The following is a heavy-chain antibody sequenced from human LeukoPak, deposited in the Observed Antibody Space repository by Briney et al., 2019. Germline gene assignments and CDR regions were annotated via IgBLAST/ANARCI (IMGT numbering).Heavy chain of an antibody. CDR1: GYTFTGCY. Sequence: ASVKVSCKASGYTFTGCYMHWVRQAPGQGLEWMGWINPNSGGTNYAQKFQGRVTMTRDTSISTAYMELSRLRSDDTAVYYCARDIGYYDSSGYYDAFDIWGQGTMVTVSS. CDR2: INPNSGGT. J-gene: IGHJ3*02. CDR3: ARDIGYYDSSGYYDAFDI. V-gene: IGHV1-2*02. D-gene: IGHD3-22*01.